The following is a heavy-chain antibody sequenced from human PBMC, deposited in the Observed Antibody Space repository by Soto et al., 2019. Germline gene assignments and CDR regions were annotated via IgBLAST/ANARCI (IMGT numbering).Heavy chain of an antibody. CDR3: AASYSNFNFDY. D-gene: IGHD4-4*01. J-gene: IGHJ4*02. V-gene: IGHV4-59*01. CDR1: GGSISSYY. CDR2: IYYSGST. Sequence: SETLSLTCTVSGGSISSYYWSWIRQPPGKGLEWIGYIYYSGSTNYNPSLKSRVTISVDTSKNQFSLKLSSVTAADTAVYYCAASYSNFNFDYWGQGTLVTVSS.